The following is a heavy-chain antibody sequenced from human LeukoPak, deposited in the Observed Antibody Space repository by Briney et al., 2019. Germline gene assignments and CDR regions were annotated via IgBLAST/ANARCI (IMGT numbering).Heavy chain of an antibody. D-gene: IGHD2-8*02. V-gene: IGHV3-74*01. CDR3: ARDGFTGPVTAYLDY. Sequence: QPGGSLRLSCAASGFTFNEYPMHWVRQAPGKGLVWVSRLAGDGSGTNYADSVRGRFTISRYNVKNTLYLQMSTLTAEDTAVYFCARDGFTGPVTAYLDYWGQGTLVTVSS. CDR2: LAGDGSGT. J-gene: IGHJ4*01. CDR1: GFTFNEYP.